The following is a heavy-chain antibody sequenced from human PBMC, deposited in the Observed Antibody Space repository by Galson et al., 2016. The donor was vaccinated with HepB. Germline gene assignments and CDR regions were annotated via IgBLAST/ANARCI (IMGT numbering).Heavy chain of an antibody. V-gene: IGHV4-59*02. Sequence: SETLSLTCAVSRGSVSRYYWAWVRQPPGKGLEWIGYTHHTGITTYNPSLSGRVTIAVQTPSNQFSLRLTSVTAADSALYFCARVQYFADSRGYFPNWGLGILVVVS. CDR1: RGSVSRYY. D-gene: IGHD3-22*01. CDR3: ARVQYFADSRGYFPN. J-gene: IGHJ4*01. CDR2: THHTGIT.